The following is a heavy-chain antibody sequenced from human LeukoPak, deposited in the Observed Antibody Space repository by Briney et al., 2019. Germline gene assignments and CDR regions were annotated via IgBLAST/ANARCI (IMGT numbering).Heavy chain of an antibody. J-gene: IGHJ4*02. Sequence: GRSLRLSCAASGFTFSSYGMHWVRQAPGKGLEWVAVIWYGGSNKYYADSVKGRFTISRDNSKNTLYLQMNSLRAEDTAVYYCAKGNFGVVLDYWGQGTLVTVSS. V-gene: IGHV3-30*18. CDR2: IWYGGSNK. D-gene: IGHD3-3*02. CDR3: AKGNFGVVLDY. CDR1: GFTFSSYG.